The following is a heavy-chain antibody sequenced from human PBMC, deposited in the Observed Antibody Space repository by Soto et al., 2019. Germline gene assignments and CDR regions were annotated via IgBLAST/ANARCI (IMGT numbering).Heavy chain of an antibody. CDR2: VSAKSGDT. CDR3: ARDALSHSVFGVVILSVGWFDP. J-gene: IGHJ5*02. D-gene: IGHD3-3*01. Sequence: GASVKVSCKASGFSFTSSGFNWVRQAPGQGLEWVGWVSAKSGDTKCVENLQGRVTMTTDTSTNTAYMELRSLTSEDTAVYYCARDALSHSVFGVVILSVGWFDPWGQGTLVTVSS. V-gene: IGHV1-18*04. CDR1: GFSFTSSG.